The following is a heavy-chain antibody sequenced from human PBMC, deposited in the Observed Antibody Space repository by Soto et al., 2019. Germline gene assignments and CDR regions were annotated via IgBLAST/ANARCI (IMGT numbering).Heavy chain of an antibody. Sequence: EVQLVESGGDLIQPGGSLRLSCAASGFTVTNSYMAWVRQAPGKGLEWVSVVYTSGRTYHADSVKGRFTVSRDISTNMFLLQMIKLSAEDTATYYCARAGFERLYFDQWGLGTLVTVSS. CDR2: VYTSGRT. CDR1: GFTVTNSY. V-gene: IGHV3-53*01. CDR3: ARAGFERLYFDQ. J-gene: IGHJ4*02. D-gene: IGHD1-1*01.